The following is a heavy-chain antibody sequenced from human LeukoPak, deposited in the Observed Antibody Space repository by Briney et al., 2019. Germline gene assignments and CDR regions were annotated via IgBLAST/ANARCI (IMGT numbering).Heavy chain of an antibody. J-gene: IGHJ4*02. CDR2: INPNSGGT. CDR1: GYTFTSYY. V-gene: IGHV1-2*02. D-gene: IGHD2-2*01. CDR3: ARDRGYCSSTSCFPGAY. Sequence: ASVKVSCKASGYTFTSYYMHWVRQAPGQGLEWMGWINPNSGGTNYAQKFQGRVTMTRDTCISTAYMELSRMRSDDPAVYYCARDRGYCSSTSCFPGAYWGQGTLVTVSS.